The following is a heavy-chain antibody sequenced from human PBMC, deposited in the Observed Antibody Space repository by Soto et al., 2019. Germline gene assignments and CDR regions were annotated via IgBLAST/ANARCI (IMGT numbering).Heavy chain of an antibody. CDR2: IYHSGST. CDR3: ASVRGGYYYAMDV. CDR1: GGSISSSNW. Sequence: SETLSLTCSVSGGSISSSNWWSWVRQPPGKGLEWIGEIYHSGSTNYNPSLKSRVTISVDKSKNQFSLKLSSVTAADTAVYYCASVRGGYYYAMDVWGQGTTVT. D-gene: IGHD3-10*02. V-gene: IGHV4-4*02. J-gene: IGHJ6*02.